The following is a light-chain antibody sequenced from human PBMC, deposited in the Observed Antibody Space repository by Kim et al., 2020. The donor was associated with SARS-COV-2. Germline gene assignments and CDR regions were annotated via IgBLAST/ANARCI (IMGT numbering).Light chain of an antibody. CDR1: QGHVSW. CDR3: QQANSAAIT. V-gene: IGKV1-12*01. CDR2: AAS. J-gene: IGKJ4*01. Sequence: ASVGYRVTITRRERQGHVSWLAWYRQRPGKGRKILSYAASRVQSGVPSRSSKSGSGTDVTLTSSSLQSEDFATYYCQQANSAAITFGGGTKVE.